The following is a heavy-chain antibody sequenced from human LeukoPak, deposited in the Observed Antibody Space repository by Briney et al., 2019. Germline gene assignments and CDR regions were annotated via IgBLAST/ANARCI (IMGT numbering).Heavy chain of an antibody. CDR2: ITGSGSNT. CDR1: GFIFTSYS. J-gene: IGHJ6*02. CDR3: AKAASSSWPSYYYGMDV. Sequence: PGGSLRLSCAASGFIFTSYSMNWVRQAPGKGLEWVSVITGSGSNTYYADSVKGRFTISKDSSKNTVYLQMNSLRVDDTAVYFCAKAASSSWPSYYYGMDVWGQGTAVTVSS. D-gene: IGHD6-13*01. V-gene: IGHV3-23*01.